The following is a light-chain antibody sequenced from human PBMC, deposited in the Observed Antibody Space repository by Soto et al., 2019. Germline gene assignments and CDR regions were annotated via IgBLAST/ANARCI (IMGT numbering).Light chain of an antibody. J-gene: IGLJ1*01. CDR3: CSYTGSSPNYV. Sequence: QSALTQPRSVSGSPGQSVTISCTGTSSDVGSYNYVSWYQQHPGKAPKVMIYDVSKRPSGVPDRFSGSKSGNTASLTVSGLQAEDAADYYCCSYTGSSPNYVFGTGTKLTVL. V-gene: IGLV2-11*01. CDR2: DVS. CDR1: SSDVGSYNY.